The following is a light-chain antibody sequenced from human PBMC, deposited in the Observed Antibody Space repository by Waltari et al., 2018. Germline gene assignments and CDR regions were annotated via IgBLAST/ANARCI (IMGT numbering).Light chain of an antibody. CDR3: QVWDSGTGV. CDR1: NIGSKN. Sequence: SYDLTQPLSVSVALGQTARITCGGNNIGSKNVHWYQQKPGQAPLLVIYRDTNRPSGIPERFSGSNLGNTATLTISRVQDGDEGDYYCQVWDSGTGVFGGGTKLTVV. V-gene: IGLV3-9*01. J-gene: IGLJ3*02. CDR2: RDT.